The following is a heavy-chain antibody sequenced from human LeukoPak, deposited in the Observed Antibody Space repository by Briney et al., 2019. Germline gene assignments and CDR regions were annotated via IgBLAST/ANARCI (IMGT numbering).Heavy chain of an antibody. CDR2: IYHSGST. Sequence: PSETLSLTCAVSGGSISSGGYSWSWIRQPPGKGLEWIGYIYHSGSTYYNPSLKSRVTISVDTPKNQFSLKVRSVTAADTAVYYCARAYSRSSEVDYWGQGTLVTVSS. V-gene: IGHV4-30-2*05. CDR1: GGSISSGGYS. J-gene: IGHJ4*02. D-gene: IGHD6-6*01. CDR3: ARAYSRSSEVDY.